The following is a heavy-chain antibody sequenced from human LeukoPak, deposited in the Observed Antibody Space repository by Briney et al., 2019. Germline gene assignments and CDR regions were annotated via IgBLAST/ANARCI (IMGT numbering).Heavy chain of an antibody. Sequence: GGSLSLSCAASGFTFDDYAMHWVRQAPGKGLEWVSGISWNSGSIGYADSVKGRFTISRGNAKNSLYLQMNSLRAEDTALYYCAKDLPPHNYYDSSGYYLGYPGFDYWGQGTLVTVSS. D-gene: IGHD3-22*01. CDR1: GFTFDDYA. V-gene: IGHV3-9*01. CDR2: ISWNSGSI. CDR3: AKDLPPHNYYDSSGYYLGYPGFDY. J-gene: IGHJ4*02.